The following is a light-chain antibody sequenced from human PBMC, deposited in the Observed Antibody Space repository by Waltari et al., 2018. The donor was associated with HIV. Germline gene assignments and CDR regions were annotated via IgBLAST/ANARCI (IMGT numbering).Light chain of an antibody. Sequence: SYVLTQPPSVSVAPRQTARITCGGNNIGSKSVHWYQQKPGQAPVLVVYDDSDRPSGIPERFSGSNSGNTATLTITRVEAGDEADFYCQVWDHPSDHPAVFGGGTKLTVL. CDR1: NIGSKS. J-gene: IGLJ2*01. V-gene: IGLV3-21*02. CDR3: QVWDHPSDHPAV. CDR2: DDS.